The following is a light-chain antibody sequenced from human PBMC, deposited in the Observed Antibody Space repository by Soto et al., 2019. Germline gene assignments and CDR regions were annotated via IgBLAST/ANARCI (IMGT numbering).Light chain of an antibody. CDR1: QGISNY. CDR3: QKYNSAPPET. CDR2: AAS. V-gene: IGKV1-27*01. Sequence: DIQMTQSPSSLSASVGDRVTITCRASQGISNYLAWYKQKPGKVPKLLIYAASTLQSGVPSRFRGSGSGTDFTLTISSLQPEDVATYYCQKYNSAPPETFGPGTKVDIK. J-gene: IGKJ3*01.